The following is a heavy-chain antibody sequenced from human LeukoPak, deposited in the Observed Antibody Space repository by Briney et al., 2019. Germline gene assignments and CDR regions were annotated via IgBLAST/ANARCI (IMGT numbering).Heavy chain of an antibody. CDR2: INPAGSET. CDR1: GFSFNAYW. D-gene: IGHD5-12*01. CDR3: ATFGLVAALDL. V-gene: IGHV3-7*01. J-gene: IGHJ4*02. Sequence: TGGSPRLSCAASGFSFNAYWMAWVRQAPGTGLEWVANINPAGSETFHVDPVKGRFSISRDHAKNLVYLQMNSLRAEDTAVYYCATFGLVAALDLWGQGTLVTVSS.